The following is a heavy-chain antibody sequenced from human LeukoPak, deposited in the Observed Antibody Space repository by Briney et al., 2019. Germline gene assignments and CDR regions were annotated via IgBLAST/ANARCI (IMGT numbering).Heavy chain of an antibody. CDR3: ASNMVRGVSDDFDI. CDR1: GGSISSNNYY. CDR2: IYNSGTT. J-gene: IGHJ3*02. Sequence: SETLSLTCTVSGGSISSNNYYWGWIRQPPGKGLEWIGSIYNSGTTYYNPSLKRRVTISVDTSRNQFSLKLSSVTAADTAVYYCASNMVRGVSDDFDIWGQGTMVTVSS. D-gene: IGHD3-10*01. V-gene: IGHV4-39*07.